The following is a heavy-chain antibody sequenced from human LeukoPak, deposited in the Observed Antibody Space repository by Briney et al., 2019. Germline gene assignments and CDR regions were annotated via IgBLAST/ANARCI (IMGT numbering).Heavy chain of an antibody. J-gene: IGHJ4*02. CDR2: IQQDGSEK. CDR1: GFTFSSYW. V-gene: IGHV3-7*02. D-gene: IGHD4-23*01. Sequence: PGGSLRLSCTASGFTFSSYWMSWVRQAPGKGLEWVANIQQDGSEKYYVDSVKGRFTISRDNAKNSPYLQMNSLRAEDTALYYCARNYGGYSHWGQGTLVTVSS. CDR3: ARNYGGYSH.